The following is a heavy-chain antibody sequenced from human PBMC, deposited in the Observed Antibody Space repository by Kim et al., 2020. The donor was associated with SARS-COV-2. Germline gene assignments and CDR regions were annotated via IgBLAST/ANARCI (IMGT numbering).Heavy chain of an antibody. V-gene: IGHV1-24*01. CDR1: GYTLTELS. CDR2: FDAEGGET. Sequence: ASVKVSCKVSGYTLTELSMHWVRQAPGKGLEWMGGFDAEGGETIYAQRFQGRVTMTEDTSTDTAYMELSSLRSEDTAVYYCATVVGRAKVVVVPPAFAPSSGRRRFYYYYGLDVWGQGTTVTVSS. D-gene: IGHD2-2*01. J-gene: IGHJ6*02. CDR3: ATVVGRAKVVVVPPAFAPSSGRRRFYYYYGLDV.